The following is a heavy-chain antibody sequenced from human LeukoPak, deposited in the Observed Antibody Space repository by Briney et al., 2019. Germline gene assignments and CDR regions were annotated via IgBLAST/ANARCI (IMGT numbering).Heavy chain of an antibody. CDR1: GFTFSSYA. D-gene: IGHD2-2*01. CDR2: ISGSGGST. CDR3: AHEGEVVPAATYFDY. J-gene: IGHJ4*02. V-gene: IGHV3-23*01. Sequence: TGGSLRLSCAASGFTFSSYAMSWVRQAPGKGLEWDSAISGSGGSTYYADSVKGRFTISRDNSKNTLYLQMNSLRAEDTAVYYCAHEGEVVPAATYFDYWGQGTLVTVSS.